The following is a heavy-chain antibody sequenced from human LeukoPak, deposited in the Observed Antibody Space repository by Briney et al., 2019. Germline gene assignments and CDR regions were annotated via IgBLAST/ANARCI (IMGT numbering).Heavy chain of an antibody. CDR3: ARSKSQSGSYRYYFDY. CDR2: IYFSGST. J-gene: IGHJ4*02. V-gene: IGHV4-61*08. D-gene: IGHD1-26*01. CDR1: GGSIGSGGYY. Sequence: SETLSLTCTVSGGSIGSGGYYWSWIRQPPGKGLEWIGYIYFSGSTNYNPSLKRRVTISVDTSKNQFSLKLSSVTAADTAVYYCARSKSQSGSYRYYFDYWGQGTLVTVSS.